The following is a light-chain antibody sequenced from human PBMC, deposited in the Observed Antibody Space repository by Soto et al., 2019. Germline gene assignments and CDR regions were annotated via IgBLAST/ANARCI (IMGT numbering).Light chain of an antibody. CDR1: QSVSSK. V-gene: IGKV3-15*01. J-gene: IGKJ1*01. Sequence: EIVMTHSPATLSVSPGEVATLSCRASQSVSSKLAWYQQKPGQAPRLLIYGASTRATGIPARFSGSGSGTEFTLIISSLQSEDSAVYYSQQYHSWLWTFGQGTKVDIK. CDR2: GAS. CDR3: QQYHSWLWT.